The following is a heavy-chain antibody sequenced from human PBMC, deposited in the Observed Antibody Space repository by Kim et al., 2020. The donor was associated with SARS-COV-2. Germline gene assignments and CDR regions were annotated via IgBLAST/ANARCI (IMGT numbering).Heavy chain of an antibody. J-gene: IGHJ4*02. CDR1: GYTVTDYV. Sequence: ASVKVSCKASGYTVTDYVIHWVRQAPGQGLEWMGWINPGVDYTRYSERFQGRLSIATDTSAGTVSMDLSSLRSEDTAIYYCAREDRWYFDNWGQGTLVSVSS. CDR3: AREDRWYFDN. CDR2: INPGVDYT. V-gene: IGHV1-3*01.